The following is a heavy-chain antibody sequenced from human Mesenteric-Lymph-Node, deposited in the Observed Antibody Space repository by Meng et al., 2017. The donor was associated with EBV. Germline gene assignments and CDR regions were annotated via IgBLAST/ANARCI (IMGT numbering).Heavy chain of an antibody. J-gene: IGHJ4*02. V-gene: IGHV1-2*04. CDR1: GYTFTGYY. D-gene: IGHD2-2*01. CDR3: ATLPAASTPHFSA. Sequence: QVQLVQSGAEVMKPGASVKVSCKASGYTFTGYYLHWVRQAPGQGLEWMGWINPNSGDTNYAQKFQGWVTMTRDTSINTAYMELSSLRSDATAVYYCATLPAASTPHFSAWGQGTLVTVSS. CDR2: INPNSGDT.